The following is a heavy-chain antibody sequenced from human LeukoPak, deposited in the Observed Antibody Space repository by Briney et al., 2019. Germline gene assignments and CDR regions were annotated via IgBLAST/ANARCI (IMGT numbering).Heavy chain of an antibody. CDR2: ISWNSGSI. Sequence: GRSLRLSCAASGFTFDDYAMHWVRQAPGEGLEWVSGISWNSGSIGYADSVKGRFTISRDNAKNSLYLQMNSLRAEDTALYYCAKDPSSGWSGIFDYWGQGTLVTVSS. V-gene: IGHV3-9*01. J-gene: IGHJ4*02. D-gene: IGHD6-19*01. CDR3: AKDPSSGWSGIFDY. CDR1: GFTFDDYA.